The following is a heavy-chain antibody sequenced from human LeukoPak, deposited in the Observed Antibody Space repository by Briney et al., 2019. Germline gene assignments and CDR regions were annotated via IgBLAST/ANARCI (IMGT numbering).Heavy chain of an antibody. D-gene: IGHD3-22*01. V-gene: IGHV1-18*01. J-gene: IGHJ4*02. CDR1: GYTFTSYG. CDR2: ISAYNGNT. CDR3: ARTEYYYDSSGYYLLDY. Sequence: ASVKVSCKASGYTFTSYGISWVRQAPGQGLEWMGWISAYNGNTNYAQNLQGRVTMTTDTSTSTPYLELRSLRSDDTAVYYCARTEYYYDSSGYYLLDYWGQGTLVTVSS.